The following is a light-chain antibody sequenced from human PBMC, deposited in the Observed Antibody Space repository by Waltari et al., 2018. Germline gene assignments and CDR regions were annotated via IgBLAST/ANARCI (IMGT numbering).Light chain of an antibody. J-gene: IGKJ1*01. CDR2: DAS. V-gene: IGKV1-39*01. CDR1: RSISNF. Sequence: DIQMTQSPSPLSASVGDRVTITCRASRSISNFLNWYQQKPGKAPNLLIYDASSLQSGVPSRFSGSGSGTDFALTITSLQPEDFATYYCQQSYSTPKTFGQGTKVEIK. CDR3: QQSYSTPKT.